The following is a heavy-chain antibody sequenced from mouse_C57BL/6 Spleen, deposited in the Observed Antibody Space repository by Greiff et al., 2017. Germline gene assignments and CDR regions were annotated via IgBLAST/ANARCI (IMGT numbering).Heavy chain of an antibody. CDR3: ARGGEPSYYAMAY. Sequence: VQLQQPGAELVKPGASVKLSCKASGYTFTSYWMHWVKQRPGQGLEWIGMIHPNSGSTNYNEKFKSKATLTVDKSSSTAYMQLSSLTSEDSAVYYCARGGEPSYYAMAYWGQGTSVTVSS. CDR1: GYTFTSYW. D-gene: IGHD1-1*02. V-gene: IGHV1-64*01. CDR2: IHPNSGST. J-gene: IGHJ4*01.